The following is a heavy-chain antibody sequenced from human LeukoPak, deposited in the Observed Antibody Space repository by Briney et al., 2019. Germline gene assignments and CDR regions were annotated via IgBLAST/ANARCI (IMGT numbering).Heavy chain of an antibody. V-gene: IGHV4-39*07. J-gene: IGHJ2*01. Sequence: PSETLSLTCTVSGGSISSSSYYWGLIRQPPGKGLEWIGSVHYRGSIYYNPSLKTRVTISLDTSKNHFSLKLSSVTAADTAVYYCARGPYVTTRYWYFDLWGRGTLVTVSS. D-gene: IGHD1-1*01. CDR3: ARGPYVTTRYWYFDL. CDR1: GGSISSSSYY. CDR2: VHYRGSI.